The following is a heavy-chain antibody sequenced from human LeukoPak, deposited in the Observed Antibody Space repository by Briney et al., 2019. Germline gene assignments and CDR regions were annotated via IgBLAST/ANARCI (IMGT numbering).Heavy chain of an antibody. CDR3: ARALLWFGDLLGMDV. D-gene: IGHD3-10*01. Sequence: GGSLRLSCAASGFTFSSYAMHWVRQAPGKGLEWVAVISYDGSNKYYADSVKGRFTISRDNSKNTLYLQMNSLRAEDTAVYCCARALLWFGDLLGMDVWGQGTTVTVSS. V-gene: IGHV3-30-3*01. J-gene: IGHJ6*02. CDR1: GFTFSSYA. CDR2: ISYDGSNK.